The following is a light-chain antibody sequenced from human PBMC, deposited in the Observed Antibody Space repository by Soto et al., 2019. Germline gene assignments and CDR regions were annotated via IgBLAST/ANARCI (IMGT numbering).Light chain of an antibody. J-gene: IGLJ3*02. V-gene: IGLV2-8*01. CDR3: SSYAGSTKWV. CDR2: EVN. CDR1: SSDVGAYNH. Sequence: QSALTQPPSASGSPGQSVAISCTGTSSDVGAYNHVSWYQQQPGKAPKLIICEVNKRPSGVPDRFSGSKSGNTASLTVSGLQAEDEADYYCSSYAGSTKWVFGEGTKVTVL.